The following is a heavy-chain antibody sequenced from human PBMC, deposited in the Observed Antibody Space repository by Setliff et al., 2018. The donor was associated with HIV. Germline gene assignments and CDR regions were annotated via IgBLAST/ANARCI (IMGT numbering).Heavy chain of an antibody. V-gene: IGHV3-7*01. CDR2: IKYDGSEK. CDR1: GFTFSSYE. CDR3: ARSPIRMRYFDY. D-gene: IGHD2-8*01. Sequence: GGSLRLSCAASGFTFSSYEMNWVRQAPGKGLEWVANIKYDGSEKYYVDSVKGRFTISRDNAKNSLHLQMNSLRAEDTSMYYCARSPIRMRYFDYWGQGALVTVSS. J-gene: IGHJ4*02.